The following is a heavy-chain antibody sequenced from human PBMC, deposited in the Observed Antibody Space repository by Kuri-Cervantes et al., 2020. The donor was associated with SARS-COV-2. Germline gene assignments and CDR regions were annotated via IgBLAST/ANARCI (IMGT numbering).Heavy chain of an antibody. CDR2: ISSSGSTI. Sequence: GGSLRLSCTASGFTFGDYAMSWVRQAPGKGLEWVSYISSSGSTIYYADSVKGRFTISRDNAKNSLYLQMNSLRAEDTAVYYCARADTAMAIRQVYYYYGMDVWGQGTTVTVSS. V-gene: IGHV3-48*03. CDR1: GFTFGDYA. D-gene: IGHD5-18*01. CDR3: ARADTAMAIRQVYYYYGMDV. J-gene: IGHJ6*02.